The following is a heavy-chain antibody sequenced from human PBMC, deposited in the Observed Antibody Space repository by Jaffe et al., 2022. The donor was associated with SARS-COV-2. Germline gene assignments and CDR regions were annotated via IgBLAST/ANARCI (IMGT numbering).Heavy chain of an antibody. D-gene: IGHD6-13*01. J-gene: IGHJ4*02. CDR1: GFTFSSYA. CDR3: ARGVFLITGLRIAAAGESFDY. V-gene: IGHV3-30-3*01. CDR2: ISYDGSNK. Sequence: QVQLVESGGGVVQPGRSLRLSCAASGFTFSSYAMHWVRQAPGKGLEWVAVISYDGSNKYYADSVKGRFTISRDNSKNTLYLQMNSLRAEDTAVYYCARGVFLITGLRIAAAGESFDYWGQGTLVTVSS.